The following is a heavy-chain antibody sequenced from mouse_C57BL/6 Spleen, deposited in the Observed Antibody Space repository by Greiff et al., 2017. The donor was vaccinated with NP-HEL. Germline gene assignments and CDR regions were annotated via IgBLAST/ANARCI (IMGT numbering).Heavy chain of an antibody. CDR1: GFTFSSYT. Sequence: EVQRVESGGGLVKPGGSLKLSCAASGFTFSSYTMSWVRQTPEKRLEWVATISGGGGNTYYPDSVKGRFTISRDNAKNTLYLQMSSLRSEDTALYYCARGAYGSSYAMDYWGQGTSVTVSS. D-gene: IGHD1-1*01. J-gene: IGHJ4*01. CDR2: ISGGGGNT. V-gene: IGHV5-9*01. CDR3: ARGAYGSSYAMDY.